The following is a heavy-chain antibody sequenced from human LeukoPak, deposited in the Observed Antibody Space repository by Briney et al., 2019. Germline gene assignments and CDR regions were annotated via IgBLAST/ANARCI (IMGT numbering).Heavy chain of an antibody. J-gene: IGHJ5*02. Sequence: GSSVKVSCKASGGTFSSYATSWVRQAPGQGLEWMGGIISIFGTANYAQKLQGRVTITADESTSTAYMELSSLRSEDTAVYYCARPYYDFWSGSRSRANWFDPWGQGTLVTVSS. V-gene: IGHV1-69*01. CDR1: GGTFSSYA. CDR2: IISIFGTA. CDR3: ARPYYDFWSGSRSRANWFDP. D-gene: IGHD3-3*01.